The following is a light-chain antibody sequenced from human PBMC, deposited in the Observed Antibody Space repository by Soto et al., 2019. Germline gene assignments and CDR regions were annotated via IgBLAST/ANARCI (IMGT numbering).Light chain of an antibody. V-gene: IGKV3-20*01. CDR3: QQYGSSPRT. CDR2: GAS. Sequence: IVLTQSPGTLSMSPGERATLSCRASQSISSNYLAWYQQKPGQAPRLLIYGASIRATGVPDRFSGSGSGTDFTLTISRLEAEDFAVYYCQQYGSSPRTFGQGTKVEFK. J-gene: IGKJ1*01. CDR1: QSISSNY.